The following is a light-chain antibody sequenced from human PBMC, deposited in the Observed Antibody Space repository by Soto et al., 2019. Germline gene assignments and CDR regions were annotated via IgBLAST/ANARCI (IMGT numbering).Light chain of an antibody. V-gene: IGKV1-13*02. J-gene: IGKJ4*01. Sequence: AIQLTQSPSSLSASVGDSVTITCRTLQGIATALAWYQCKPGKPPKLLISFASTLESGVPSRFSGSGSGPDFTLTISGLQPEDFATYVCQQFNAYPLTFGGGTRVAI. CDR2: FAS. CDR3: QQFNAYPLT. CDR1: QGIATA.